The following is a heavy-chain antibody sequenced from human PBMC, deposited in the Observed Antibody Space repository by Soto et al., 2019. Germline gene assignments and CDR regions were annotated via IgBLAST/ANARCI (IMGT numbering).Heavy chain of an antibody. CDR1: GGSISSYY. CDR3: ASGDDIWNYAY. J-gene: IGHJ4*02. D-gene: IGHD1-7*01. V-gene: IGHV4-59*08. Sequence: SETLSLTCTVSGGSISSYYWSWIRQPPGKGLEWIGYIYYSGSTNYNPSLKSRVTISVDTSKNQSSLKLSSVTAADTAVYYCASGDDIWNYAYWGQGTLVTVSS. CDR2: IYYSGST.